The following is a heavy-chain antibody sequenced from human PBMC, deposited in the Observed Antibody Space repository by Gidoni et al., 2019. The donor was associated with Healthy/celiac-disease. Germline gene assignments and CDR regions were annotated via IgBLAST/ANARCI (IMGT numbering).Heavy chain of an antibody. CDR3: ARDKHQTVYGDYLWFMGFDY. CDR2: IYYSGST. V-gene: IGHV4-59*01. J-gene: IGHJ4*02. Sequence: QVQLQESGPGLVKPSETLSLTCTVSGGSISSYYWSWIRQPPGKGLEWIGYIYYSGSTNYNPSLKSRVTISVDTSKNQFSLKLSSVTAADTAVYYCARDKHQTVYGDYLWFMGFDYWGQGTLVTVSS. CDR1: GGSISSYY. D-gene: IGHD4-17*01.